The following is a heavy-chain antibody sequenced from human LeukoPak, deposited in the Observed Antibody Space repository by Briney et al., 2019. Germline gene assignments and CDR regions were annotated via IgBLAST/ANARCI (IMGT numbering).Heavy chain of an antibody. CDR1: GGSISNYY. CDR3: ARPDIVATQYAFDI. CDR2: MYSSGST. J-gene: IGHJ3*02. D-gene: IGHD5-12*01. Sequence: PSETLSLTCTVSGGSISNYYWSWIRQPAGKGLQWIGRMYSSGSTNYNPSLKSRVTISVDTSKNQFSLKLSSVTAADTAVYYCARPDIVATQYAFDIWGQGTMVTVSS. V-gene: IGHV4-4*07.